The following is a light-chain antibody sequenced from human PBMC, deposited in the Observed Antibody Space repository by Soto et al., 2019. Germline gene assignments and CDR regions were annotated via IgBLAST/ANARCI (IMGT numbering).Light chain of an antibody. J-gene: IGKJ4*01. Sequence: DVQMTQSPSSLSASVGDRVTISCRSSQNIGTHLNWYQHKPGRAPKLLIYAASTLQSEVPSRFSGSGSGTDFTLTISGLQPEDVATYSCQQSHSAPLTFDGGTKVEIK. V-gene: IGKV1-39*01. CDR2: AAS. CDR1: QNIGTH. CDR3: QQSHSAPLT.